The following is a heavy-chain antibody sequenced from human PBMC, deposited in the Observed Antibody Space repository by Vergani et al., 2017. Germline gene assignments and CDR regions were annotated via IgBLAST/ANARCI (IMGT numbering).Heavy chain of an antibody. Sequence: QVTLRESGPALVKPTQTLTLTCSFSGFSLSTTGMCVSWVRQPPGKALEWLARIDWDDDKYYSTSLKTRIAISKDTSKNQVVLTMTNMHPVDTATYYCARIIGGGSFIRDWGQGTLVTVSS. J-gene: IGHJ4*02. CDR2: IDWDDDK. V-gene: IGHV2-70*13. D-gene: IGHD1-26*01. CDR1: GFSLSTTGMC. CDR3: ARIIGGGSFIRD.